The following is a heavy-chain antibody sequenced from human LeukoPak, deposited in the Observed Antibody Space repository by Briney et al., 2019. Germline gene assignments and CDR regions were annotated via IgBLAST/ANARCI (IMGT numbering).Heavy chain of an antibody. CDR1: GGSISSYY. J-gene: IGHJ4*02. CDR3: ARRIAVAASGFDY. CDR2: IYYSGST. D-gene: IGHD6-19*01. V-gene: IGHV4-59*08. Sequence: PSETLSLTCTVSGGSISSYYWSWIRQPPGKGLEWIGYIYYSGSTNYNPSLKSRVTISVDTSKNQFSLKLSSVTAADTAVYYCARRIAVAASGFDYWGQGTLVTVSS.